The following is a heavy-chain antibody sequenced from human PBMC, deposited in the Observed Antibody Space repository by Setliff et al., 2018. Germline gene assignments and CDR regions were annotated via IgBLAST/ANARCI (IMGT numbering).Heavy chain of an antibody. D-gene: IGHD2-2*01. Sequence: ASVKVSCKASGYTFTSYDINWVRQATGQGLEWMGWMNPNSCNTGYAQKFQGRVTMTRNTSISTAYMELSSLRSEDTAVYYCARGAVPRGVSAFDIWGQGTMVTVSS. J-gene: IGHJ3*02. CDR1: GYTFTSYD. CDR3: ARGAVPRGVSAFDI. CDR2: MNPNSCNT. V-gene: IGHV1-8*02.